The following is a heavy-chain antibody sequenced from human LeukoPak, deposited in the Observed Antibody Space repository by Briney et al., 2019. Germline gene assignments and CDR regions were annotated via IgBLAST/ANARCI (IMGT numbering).Heavy chain of an antibody. CDR1: GFTFSSYW. J-gene: IGHJ3*02. CDR3: AKSPPSFDYGGNKAAFDI. CDR2: INTDGSST. Sequence: GGSLRLSCAASGFTFSSYWMHWVRQAPGKGLVWVSRINTDGSSTSYADSVKGRFTISRDNSKNTLYLQMNSLRAEDTAVYYCAKSPPSFDYGGNKAAFDIWGQGTMVPVSS. D-gene: IGHD4-23*01. V-gene: IGHV3-74*01.